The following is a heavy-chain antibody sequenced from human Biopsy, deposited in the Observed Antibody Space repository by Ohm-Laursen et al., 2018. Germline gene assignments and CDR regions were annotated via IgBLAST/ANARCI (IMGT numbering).Heavy chain of an antibody. V-gene: IGHV4-39*01. D-gene: IGHD3-22*01. CDR3: ARDYDTSGYYYVS. J-gene: IGHJ5*02. Sequence: TLSLTCTVSGGSISNNNYYWGWIRQPPGKGLEWIGSIFYRGSTHYKPSLKSRVNISVDTSKNQFSLKLNSVTAADTAVYYCARDYDTSGYYYVSWGQGILVTVSS. CDR2: IFYRGST. CDR1: GGSISNNNYY.